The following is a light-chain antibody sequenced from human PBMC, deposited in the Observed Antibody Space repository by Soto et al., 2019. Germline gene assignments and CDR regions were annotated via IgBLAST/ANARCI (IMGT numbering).Light chain of an antibody. CDR3: SSYTAGSTVV. J-gene: IGLJ2*01. V-gene: IGLV2-14*03. CDR1: SSDLGSYDY. CDR2: DVS. Sequence: QSVLTQPASVSGSPGQSITFSCTGTSSDLGSYDYVSWYQHLPGKAPKLIIYDVSNRPSGVSDRFSASKSGNTASLTISGLQPDDEAAYYCSSYTAGSTVVFGGGTKVTVL.